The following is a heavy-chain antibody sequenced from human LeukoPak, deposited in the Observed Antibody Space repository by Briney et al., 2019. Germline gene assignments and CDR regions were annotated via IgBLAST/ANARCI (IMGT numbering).Heavy chain of an antibody. CDR1: GDSISGTSFY. CDR3: ARDRGEGTGWREHFDY. J-gene: IGHJ4*02. Sequence: SGTLSLTCSVSGDSISGTSFYWGWIRQAPGKGLEWIGSILHSGYSYYNPSLKSRLTISVDTSKNQFSLNLDSVTAADTAVYYCARDRGEGTGWREHFDYWGPGTLVTVSS. D-gene: IGHD6-19*01. V-gene: IGHV4-39*07. CDR2: ILHSGYS.